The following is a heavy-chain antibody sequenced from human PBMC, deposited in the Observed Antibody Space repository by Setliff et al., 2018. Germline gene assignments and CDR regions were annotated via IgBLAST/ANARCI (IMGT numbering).Heavy chain of an antibody. CDR1: RLTSTTFS. CDR3: ATRTPVTFSGVVMTV. V-gene: IGHV1-18*01. CDR2: ITNYNGKT. Sequence: ASVKVSCKASRLTSTTFSISWVRQAPGQGRAGMGWITNYNGKTDYAQKFQDRVILTTDTSTNTAYMELRNLRPDDKAIYYCATRTPVTFSGVVMTVWGQGSLVTVSS. D-gene: IGHD3-3*01. J-gene: IGHJ4*02.